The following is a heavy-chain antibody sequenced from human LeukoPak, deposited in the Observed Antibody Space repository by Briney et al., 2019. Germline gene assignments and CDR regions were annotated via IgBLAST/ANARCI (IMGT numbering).Heavy chain of an antibody. CDR1: GGSISSGGYY. D-gene: IGHD6-19*01. Sequence: SQTLSLTCTVSGGSISSGGYYWSWIRQHPGKGLEWIGYIYYSGSTYYNPSLKSRVTISVDTSKNQFSLKLSSVTAADTAVYYCARHPQWLPSFDYWGQGTLVTVSS. J-gene: IGHJ4*02. CDR3: ARHPQWLPSFDY. V-gene: IGHV4-31*03. CDR2: IYYSGST.